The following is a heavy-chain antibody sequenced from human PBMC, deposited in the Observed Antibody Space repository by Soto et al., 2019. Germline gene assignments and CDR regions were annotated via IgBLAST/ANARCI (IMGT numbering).Heavy chain of an antibody. D-gene: IGHD3-10*01. Sequence: QVQLVQSGAEVKKPGASVKVSCKASGYTFTSYGISWVRQAPGQGLEWMGWISAYNGNTNYAQKLQGRVTMTTDTSTSTAYMELRSLRSDGTAAYYCARVKGDRGVIYYYYYYYMDVWGKGTTVTVSS. CDR3: ARVKGDRGVIYYYYYYYMDV. J-gene: IGHJ6*03. V-gene: IGHV1-18*01. CDR1: GYTFTSYG. CDR2: ISAYNGNT.